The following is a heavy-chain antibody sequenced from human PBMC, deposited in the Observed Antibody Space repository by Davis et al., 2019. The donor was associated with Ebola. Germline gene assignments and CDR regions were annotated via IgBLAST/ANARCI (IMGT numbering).Heavy chain of an antibody. V-gene: IGHV3-74*01. CDR1: GFTFSMYW. J-gene: IGHJ4*02. CDR3: ARVGPYSNYKGGPLFIDS. Sequence: GESLKISCAASGFTFSMYWMHWVRQVPGKGPVWLSRINSDGSSTSYADFVRGRFTISRDNAKNMLFLQMTSLGADDTAVYYCARVGPYSNYKGGPLFIDSWGQGTLVTVSS. D-gene: IGHD4-11*01. CDR2: INSDGSST.